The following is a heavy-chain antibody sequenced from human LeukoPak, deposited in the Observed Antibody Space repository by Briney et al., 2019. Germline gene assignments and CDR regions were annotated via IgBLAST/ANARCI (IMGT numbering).Heavy chain of an antibody. CDR3: ERAGDWNDLPY. Sequence: ASETLSLTCSVSGGSINNFYWSWIRQSPGKGLEYIGYIFYTGSTNYNPSLKGRVSISVDTSRNQFSLRLNSVTAADTAVYYCERAGDWNDLPYWGQGILVIVSS. D-gene: IGHD1-1*01. CDR1: GGSINNFY. V-gene: IGHV4-59*01. J-gene: IGHJ4*02. CDR2: IFYTGST.